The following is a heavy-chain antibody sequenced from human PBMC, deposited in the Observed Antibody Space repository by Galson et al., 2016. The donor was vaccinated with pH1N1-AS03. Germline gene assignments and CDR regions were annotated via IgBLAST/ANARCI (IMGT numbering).Heavy chain of an antibody. V-gene: IGHV3-33*01. D-gene: IGHD1-26*01. CDR3: ARDSWRGTPLYYFDY. Sequence: SLRLSCAASGFTFSSYAVHWVRQAPGKGLEWVATIWFDDLKKFYADSVRGRFTISRDDTRDTLYLQMDSLTVDDTAVFYCARDSWRGTPLYYFDYWGPGTLVTVSS. CDR2: IWFDDLKK. J-gene: IGHJ4*02. CDR1: GFTFSSYA.